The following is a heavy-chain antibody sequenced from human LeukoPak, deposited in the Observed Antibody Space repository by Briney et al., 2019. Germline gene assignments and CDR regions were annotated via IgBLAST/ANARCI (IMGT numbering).Heavy chain of an antibody. Sequence: SETLSLTCTVSGGSISSYYWSWIRQPPGKGLEWIGYIYYSGSTNYNPSLKSRVTISVDTSKNQFSLKLSSVTAADTAVYYCARSPGIAAAGDPTVLTFDYWGQGTLVTVSS. J-gene: IGHJ4*02. V-gene: IGHV4-59*01. CDR3: ARSPGIAAAGDPTVLTFDY. D-gene: IGHD6-13*01. CDR2: IYYSGST. CDR1: GGSISSYY.